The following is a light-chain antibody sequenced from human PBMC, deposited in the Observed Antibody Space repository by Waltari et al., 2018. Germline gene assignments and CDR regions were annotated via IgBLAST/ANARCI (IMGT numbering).Light chain of an antibody. CDR1: LRLTKRY. CDR3: QQYGSSVMYT. J-gene: IGKJ2*01. V-gene: IGKV3-20*01. CDR2: GAS. Sequence: VLTQSPGTLSLSPGERATLSCRASLRLTKRYLAWYQQKPGQAPRLLIYGASSRAAGIPDRYTGSGSGTDYTLTISRLEPEDFAVYYWQQYGSSVMYTFGQGTRLEI.